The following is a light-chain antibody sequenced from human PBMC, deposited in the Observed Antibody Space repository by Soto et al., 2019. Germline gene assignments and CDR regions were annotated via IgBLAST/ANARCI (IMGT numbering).Light chain of an antibody. V-gene: IGLV2-14*03. J-gene: IGLJ2*01. CDR2: DVS. CDR1: SSDIGGYNY. Sequence: QSVLTQPASVSGSPGQSITISCTGTSSDIGGYNYVSWYQQHPGKAPKLMIYDVSDRPSGVSNRFSGSKSVNTASLTISGLQAEDEADYYCASYASSNTVLFGGGTKLTVL. CDR3: ASYASSNTVL.